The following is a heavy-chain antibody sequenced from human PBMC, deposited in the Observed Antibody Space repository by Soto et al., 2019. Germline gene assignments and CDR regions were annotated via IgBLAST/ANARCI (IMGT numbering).Heavy chain of an antibody. Sequence: PGGSLRLSCAASGFTFSSYAMSWVRQAPGKGLEWVSAISGSGGSTYYADSVKGRFTISRDNSKNTLYLQMNSLRAEDTAVYYCAKAESGRDGYNYFDQGARGTLVTVSA. J-gene: IGHJ4*02. CDR3: AKAESGRDGYNYFDQ. D-gene: IGHD5-12*01. V-gene: IGHV3-23*01. CDR1: GFTFSSYA. CDR2: ISGSGGST.